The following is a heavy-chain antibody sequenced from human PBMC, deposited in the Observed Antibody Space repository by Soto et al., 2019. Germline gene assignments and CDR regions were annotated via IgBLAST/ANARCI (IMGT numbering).Heavy chain of an antibody. V-gene: IGHV1-18*01. CDR3: ARRLYGDYDY. D-gene: IGHD4-17*01. CDR1: GYSFTTSG. J-gene: IGHJ4*02. Sequence: QAQLVQSGAEVKEPGASVKVSCKASGYSFTTSGITWVRQAPGQGLEWMGWISTYNGNTNYAQKLQDRVTLTTDTSTSTAYMELSSLRSDDTAVYYFARRLYGDYDYWGQGTLVTVSS. CDR2: ISTYNGNT.